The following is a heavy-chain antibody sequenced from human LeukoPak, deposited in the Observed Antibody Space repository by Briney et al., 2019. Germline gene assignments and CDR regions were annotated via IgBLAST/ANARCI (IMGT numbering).Heavy chain of an antibody. J-gene: IGHJ4*02. Sequence: SETLSLTCTVSGASISDYYWSWIRQPPGKGLEWIGFLSNSGTTNYNPSLKSRVTMSVDTSKNQFSLKLSSVTAADTAVYYCARGSNWGDYWGQGTLVTVSS. CDR1: GASISDYY. D-gene: IGHD7-27*01. V-gene: IGHV4-59*12. CDR3: ARGSNWGDY. CDR2: LSNSGTT.